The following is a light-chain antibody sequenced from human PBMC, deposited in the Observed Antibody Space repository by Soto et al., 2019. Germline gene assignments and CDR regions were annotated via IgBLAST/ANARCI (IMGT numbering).Light chain of an antibody. J-gene: IGLJ3*02. CDR1: SSNIGAGYD. V-gene: IGLV1-40*01. CDR2: ANN. Sequence: QSVLTQPPSVSGAPGQRVTISCTGSSSNIGAGYDVHWYQQLPGKAPKLLIYANNNRPSGVPGRFSGSKSGTSASLAITGLQAEDEADYYCQSYDSSLSASDWVFGGGTKLTVL. CDR3: QSYDSSLSASDWV.